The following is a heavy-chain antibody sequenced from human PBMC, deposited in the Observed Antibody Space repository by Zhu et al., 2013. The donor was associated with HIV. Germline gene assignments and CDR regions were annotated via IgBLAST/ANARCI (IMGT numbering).Heavy chain of an antibody. CDR1: GGTFSSYA. CDR2: IIPIFGTA. D-gene: IGHD3-22*01. J-gene: IGHJ6*02. V-gene: IGHV1-69*01. CDR3: ARDPPYYYDSSGYQGEVYYYGMDV. Sequence: QVQLVQSGAEVKKPGSSVKVSCKASGGTFSSYAISWVRQAPGQGLEWMGGIIPIFGTANYAQKFQGRVTITADESTSTAYMELSSLRSEDTAVYYCARDPPYYYDSSGYQGEVYYYGMDVWGQGTTVTVSS.